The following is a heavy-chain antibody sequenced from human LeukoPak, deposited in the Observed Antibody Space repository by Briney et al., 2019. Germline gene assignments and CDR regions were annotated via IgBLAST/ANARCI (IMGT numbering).Heavy chain of an antibody. J-gene: IGHJ3*02. CDR2: IYYSGST. CDR1: GGFISSYY. V-gene: IGHV4-59*01. D-gene: IGHD5-24*01. CDR3: ARGGWLQPDAFDI. Sequence: SETLSLTCTVSGGFISSYYWSWIRQPPGKGLEWIGNIYYSGSTNYNPSLKSRVTISVDTSKNQFSLKLSSVTAADTAVYYCARGGWLQPDAFDIWGQGTMVTVSS.